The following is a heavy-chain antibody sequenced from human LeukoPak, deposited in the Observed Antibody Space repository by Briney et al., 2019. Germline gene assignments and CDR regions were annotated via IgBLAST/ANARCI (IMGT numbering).Heavy chain of an antibody. CDR2: INNDGSDT. V-gene: IGHV3-74*01. CDR3: ARNNWGTDD. D-gene: IGHD7-27*01. Sequence: PGGSLRLSCAASGFKFSNHWMHWVRQSPGKGLVWVARINNDGSDTSHADSVEGRFTISRDNAENTLYLQMNSLRVENTAMYFCARNNWGTDDWGQGTLVTVSS. CDR1: GFKFSNHW. J-gene: IGHJ4*02.